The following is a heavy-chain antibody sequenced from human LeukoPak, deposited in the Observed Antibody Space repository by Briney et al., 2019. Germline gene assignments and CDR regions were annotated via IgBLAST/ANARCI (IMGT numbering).Heavy chain of an antibody. Sequence: PSETLSLTCTVSCDPLTNFYWSWIRQPTAKGLKWIGQGYTNERTKYIPCRKSRLTISVDTSSNLVFLRLTSVGAADTSVYYCSNDVGYPAGFDSWGQGILVTVSS. V-gene: IGHV4-4*07. CDR2: GYTNERT. CDR3: SNDVGYPAGFDS. J-gene: IGHJ5*01. D-gene: IGHD1-26*01. CDR1: CDPLTNFY.